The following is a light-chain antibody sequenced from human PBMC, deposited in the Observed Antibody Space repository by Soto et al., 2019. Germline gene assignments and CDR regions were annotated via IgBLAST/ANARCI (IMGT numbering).Light chain of an antibody. CDR1: QSASSY. CDR3: QQRSNRPLT. V-gene: IGKV3-11*01. J-gene: IGKJ4*01. CDR2: DAS. Sequence: EIVLTQSPATLSLSPGERATLSCRASQSASSYLAWYQQKPGQAPRLLIYDASNRATGIPARFSGSGSGTDFTLTISSLEPEDFAVYYCQQRSNRPLTFGGGTKVDIK.